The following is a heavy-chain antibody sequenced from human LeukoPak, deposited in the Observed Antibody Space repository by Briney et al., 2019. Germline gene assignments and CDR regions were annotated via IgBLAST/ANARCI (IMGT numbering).Heavy chain of an antibody. Sequence: GGSLRLSCAASGFTFSSYWMSWVRQAPGKGLEWVANIKEDGSEKYYMDSVKGRFTISRGNVKNSLYLQMNSLRAEDTAVYYCARAEKTYYYDSSGYYWGQGTLVTVSS. CDR3: ARAEKTYYYDSSGYY. J-gene: IGHJ4*02. CDR2: IKEDGSEK. D-gene: IGHD3-22*01. V-gene: IGHV3-7*02. CDR1: GFTFSSYW.